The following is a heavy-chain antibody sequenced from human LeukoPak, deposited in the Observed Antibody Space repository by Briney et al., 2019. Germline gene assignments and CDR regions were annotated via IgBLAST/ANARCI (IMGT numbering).Heavy chain of an antibody. D-gene: IGHD2-2*01. Sequence: GGSLRLSCAASGFTFSSYWMSWVRQAPGKGLEWVANIKHDGSEKYYVDSVKGRFTISRDNAKNSLFLQMNSLSAEDTAVYYCARDVYCSSTNCYDVWGKGTTVTVSS. CDR3: ARDVYCSSTNCYDV. CDR1: GFTFSSYW. V-gene: IGHV3-7*01. CDR2: IKHDGSEK. J-gene: IGHJ6*04.